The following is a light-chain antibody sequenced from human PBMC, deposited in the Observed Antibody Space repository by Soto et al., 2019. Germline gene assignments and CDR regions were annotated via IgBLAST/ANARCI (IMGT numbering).Light chain of an antibody. CDR3: LQDYTYPWT. CDR2: AAS. J-gene: IGKJ1*01. Sequence: IQMTQSPSSLSASVGDRVTITCRASQGIRDDLGWYRQRPGKAPELLIFAASSLQGGVPSRFSGSGSGTDFTLTISSLQPEDFATYFCLQDYTYPWTFGQGTKVDIK. V-gene: IGKV1-6*01. CDR1: QGIRDD.